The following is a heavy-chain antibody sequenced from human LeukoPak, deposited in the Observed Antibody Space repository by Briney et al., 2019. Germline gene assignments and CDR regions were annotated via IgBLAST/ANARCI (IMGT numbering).Heavy chain of an antibody. Sequence: GGSLRLSCAASGFTFSSYGMHWVRQAPGKGLEWVAVIWYDGSNKYYADSVKGRFTISRDNSKNTLYLQMNSLRAEDTAVYYCVRDYYGSGSYYIYYYYYGMDVWGQGTTVTVSS. CDR3: VRDYYGSGSYYIYYYYYGMDV. CDR2: IWYDGSNK. D-gene: IGHD3-10*01. V-gene: IGHV3-33*01. CDR1: GFTFSSYG. J-gene: IGHJ6*02.